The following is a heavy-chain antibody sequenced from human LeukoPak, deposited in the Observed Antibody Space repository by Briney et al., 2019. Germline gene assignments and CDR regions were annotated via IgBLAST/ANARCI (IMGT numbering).Heavy chain of an antibody. CDR1: GGSIRSGSYY. V-gene: IGHV4-61*02. Sequence: DPSQTLSLTCTVSGGSIRSGSYYWSWIRQPAGKGLEWIGRIYTSGSTNYNPSLKSRVTISVDTSKNQFSLKLSSVTAADTAVYYCAREEYSSSSGPGLDYWGQGTLVTVSS. CDR2: IYTSGST. CDR3: AREEYSSSSGPGLDY. J-gene: IGHJ4*02. D-gene: IGHD6-6*01.